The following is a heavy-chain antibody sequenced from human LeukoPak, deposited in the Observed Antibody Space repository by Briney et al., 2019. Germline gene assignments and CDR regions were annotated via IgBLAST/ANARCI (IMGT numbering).Heavy chain of an antibody. J-gene: IGHJ6*03. CDR3: AKGGYGYHHYMDV. CDR2: IWYDGSNK. Sequence: GRSLRLSCAASGFTFSSYGMHWVRQAPGKGLEWVAVIWYDGSNKYYADSVKGRFTISRDNSKNTLYLQMNSLRAEDTAVYYCAKGGYGYHHYMDVWGKGTTVTVPS. V-gene: IGHV3-33*06. CDR1: GFTFSSYG. D-gene: IGHD5-18*01.